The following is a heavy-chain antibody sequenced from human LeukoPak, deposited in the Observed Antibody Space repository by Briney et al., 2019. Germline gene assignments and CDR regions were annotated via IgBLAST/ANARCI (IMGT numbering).Heavy chain of an antibody. Sequence: GRSLRLSCAASGFTFSSYDMHWVRQAPGKGLEWVAVISYDGTHKYYADSVKGRFTISRDNSKNTLYLKMNSLRAEDTAVYYCARTALFGGRLTTPGLDHWGQGTLVTVSS. CDR1: GFTFSSYD. J-gene: IGHJ4*02. D-gene: IGHD3-16*01. CDR3: ARTALFGGRLTTPGLDH. V-gene: IGHV3-30*03. CDR2: ISYDGTHK.